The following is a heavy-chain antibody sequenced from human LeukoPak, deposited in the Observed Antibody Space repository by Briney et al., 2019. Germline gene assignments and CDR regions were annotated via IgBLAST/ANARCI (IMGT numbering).Heavy chain of an antibody. D-gene: IGHD2-21*01. V-gene: IGHV4-39*07. Sequence: SETLSLTCTVSGGSISSSSYYWGWIRQPPGKGLEWIGNIYYSGSTYYNPSLKSRLTISVDTSKNQFSLKLSSVTAADTAVYYCARHIGKSWAQNWFDPWGQGTLVTVSS. CDR3: ARHIGKSWAQNWFDP. CDR2: IYYSGST. CDR1: GGSISSSSYY. J-gene: IGHJ5*02.